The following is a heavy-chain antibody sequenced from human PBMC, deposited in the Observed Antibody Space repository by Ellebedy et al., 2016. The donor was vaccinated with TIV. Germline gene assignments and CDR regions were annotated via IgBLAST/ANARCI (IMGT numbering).Heavy chain of an antibody. CDR1: GFMFSSYW. Sequence: GGSLRLXXAASGFMFSSYWMSWVRQASGKGLEWVANIKEDGIEKYYVDSVKGRFTISRDNAKNALYLQMNSLRAEDTAVYYCARDLGTSIAPGPFDYWGQGTLVTVSS. CDR2: IKEDGIEK. J-gene: IGHJ4*02. D-gene: IGHD6-6*01. CDR3: ARDLGTSIAPGPFDY. V-gene: IGHV3-7*01.